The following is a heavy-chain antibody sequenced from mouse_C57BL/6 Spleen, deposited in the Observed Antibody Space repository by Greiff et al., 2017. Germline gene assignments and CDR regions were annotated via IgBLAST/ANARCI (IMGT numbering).Heavy chain of an antibody. V-gene: IGHV5-17*01. Sequence: EVKLVESGGGLVKPGGSLKLSCAASGFTFSDYGMHWVRQDPEKGLEWVAYISSGSSTIYYADTVKGRFTISRDNAKHTLFLQMTSLRSDDTAMYYCARRSNYYAMDYWGQGTSVTVSS. CDR2: ISSGSSTI. CDR1: GFTFSDYG. J-gene: IGHJ4*01. D-gene: IGHD2-5*01. CDR3: ARRSNYYAMDY.